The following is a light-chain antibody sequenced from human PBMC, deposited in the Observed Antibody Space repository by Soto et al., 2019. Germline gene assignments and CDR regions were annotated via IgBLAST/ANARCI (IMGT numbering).Light chain of an antibody. V-gene: IGKV1-39*01. CDR3: QQSDSMPWT. Sequence: DIQMTQSPSSLSASAGDRVTITCRASQSISGYLNWYQKRSGQAPKLLMYAASSLQSGVPSRFSGSGSGTDFTLTISSLQSEDSATYYCQQSDSMPWTFGQGTKVDIK. CDR2: AAS. CDR1: QSISGY. J-gene: IGKJ1*01.